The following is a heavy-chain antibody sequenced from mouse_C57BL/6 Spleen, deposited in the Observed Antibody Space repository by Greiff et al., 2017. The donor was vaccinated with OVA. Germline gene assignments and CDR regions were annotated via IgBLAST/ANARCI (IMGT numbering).Heavy chain of an antibody. J-gene: IGHJ2*01. D-gene: IGHD2-4*01. CDR3: ARYDYDGY. CDR1: GYTFTSYW. CDR2: IDPSDSYT. V-gene: IGHV1-50*01. Sequence: QVQLQQSGAELVKPGASVKLSCKASGYTFTSYWMQWVKQRPGQGLEWIGEIDPSDSYTNYNQKFKGKATLTVDTSSSTAYMQLSSLTSEDSAVYYCARYDYDGYWGQGTTLTVSS.